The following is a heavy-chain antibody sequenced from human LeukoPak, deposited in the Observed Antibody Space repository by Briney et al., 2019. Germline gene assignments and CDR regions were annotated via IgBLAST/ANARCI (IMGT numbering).Heavy chain of an antibody. CDR3: ARGRGSSWYRPDAFDI. CDR1: GGSISSYY. J-gene: IGHJ3*02. CDR2: IYYSGST. Sequence: PSETLSLTCTVSGGSISSYYWGWIRQPPGKGLEWIGYIYYSGSTKYNPSLKSRVTISVDTSKNQFSVKLSSVTAADTAVYDCARGRGSSWYRPDAFDIWGQGTMVPVSS. V-gene: IGHV4-59*01. D-gene: IGHD6-13*01.